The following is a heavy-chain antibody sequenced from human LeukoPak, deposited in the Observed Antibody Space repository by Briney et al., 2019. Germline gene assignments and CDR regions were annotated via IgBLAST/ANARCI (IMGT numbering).Heavy chain of an antibody. Sequence: GGPLRLSCTASGFTFSSLAMTWVRQAPGKGLEWVSTIRSNGDTTYNADSVKGRLTISRDNSKNTLYLELNSLRVEDTATFYCAKGQELDDGVFDSWGQGTMVTVSS. J-gene: IGHJ4*02. CDR1: GFTFSSLA. D-gene: IGHD1-1*01. V-gene: IGHV3-23*01. CDR2: IRSNGDTT. CDR3: AKGQELDDGVFDS.